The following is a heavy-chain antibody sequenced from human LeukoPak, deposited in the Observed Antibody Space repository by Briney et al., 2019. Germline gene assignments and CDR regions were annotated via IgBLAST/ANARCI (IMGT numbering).Heavy chain of an antibody. J-gene: IGHJ5*02. D-gene: IGHD3-10*02. CDR1: GGSISSTSYY. CDR3: ASHSSYVSPFRS. Sequence: SETLSLTCTVSGGSISSTSYYWGWIRQPPGKGLEWIGSIYYSGSTYYNPSLKSRVTISVETSKNQFSLKLSSVTAADTAVYYCASHSSYVSPFRSWGRGPLVTVSP. V-gene: IGHV4-39*01. CDR2: IYYSGST.